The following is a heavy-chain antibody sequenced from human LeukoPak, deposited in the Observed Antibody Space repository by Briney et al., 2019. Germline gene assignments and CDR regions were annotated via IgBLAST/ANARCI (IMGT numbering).Heavy chain of an antibody. CDR1: GGSISSSSYY. D-gene: IGHD7-27*01. Sequence: SETLSLTCTVSGGSISSSSYYWGWIRQPPGKGLEWIGSIYYSGSTYYNPSLKSRVTISVDTSKNQFSLQLNSVTPEDTAVYYCARNWGEADAFEIWGQGTMVTVSS. CDR3: ARNWGEADAFEI. V-gene: IGHV4-39*07. J-gene: IGHJ3*02. CDR2: IYYSGST.